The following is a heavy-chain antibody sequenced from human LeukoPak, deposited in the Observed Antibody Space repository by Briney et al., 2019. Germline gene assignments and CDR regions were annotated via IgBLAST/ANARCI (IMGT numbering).Heavy chain of an antibody. D-gene: IGHD4-11*01. CDR2: ISSSSIYI. V-gene: IGHV3-21*01. CDR3: ARGYSNYGYAFDI. J-gene: IGHJ3*02. Sequence: GGSLRLSCAASGFTFDDYGMSWVRQAPGKGLEWVSSISSSSIYIYYGDSVKGRFTISRDNARNSLYLQMNSLRAEDTAVYYCARGYSNYGYAFDIWGQGTMITVSS. CDR1: GFTFDDYG.